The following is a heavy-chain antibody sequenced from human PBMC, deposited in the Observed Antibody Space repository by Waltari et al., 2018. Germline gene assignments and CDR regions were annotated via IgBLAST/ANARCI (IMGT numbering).Heavy chain of an antibody. CDR1: GFTFSSYG. J-gene: IGHJ5*02. D-gene: IGHD6-19*01. CDR3: VKEGGLGGWRLNWFDP. Sequence: QVQLVESGGGVVQPGGSLRLSCAASGFTFSSYGMHWVRQAPGKGLEWVAFIRYDGSNKYYADAVKGRFTISRDNSKNTLYLQMNSLRAEDTAVYYCVKEGGLGGWRLNWFDPWGQGTLVTVSS. CDR2: IRYDGSNK. V-gene: IGHV3-30*02.